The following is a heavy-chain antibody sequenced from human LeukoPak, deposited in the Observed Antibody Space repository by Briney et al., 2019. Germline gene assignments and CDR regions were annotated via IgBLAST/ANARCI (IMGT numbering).Heavy chain of an antibody. CDR2: ISSSSSYI. CDR3: ARDGAPHGSYRTHFDY. J-gene: IGHJ4*02. Sequence: KAGGSLRLSCAASGFTFSSYSMNWVRQAPGKGLEWVSSISSSSSYIYYADSVKGRFTISRDNAKNSLYLQMNSLRAEDTAVYYCARDGAPHGSYRTHFDYWGQGTLVTVSS. V-gene: IGHV3-21*01. D-gene: IGHD3-10*01. CDR1: GFTFSSYS.